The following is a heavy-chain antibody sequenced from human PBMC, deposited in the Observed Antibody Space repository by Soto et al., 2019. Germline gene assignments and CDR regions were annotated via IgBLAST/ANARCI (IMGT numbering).Heavy chain of an antibody. J-gene: IGHJ4*02. CDR2: INPNSGGT. D-gene: IGHD5-12*01. CDR1: GYAFSDYY. CDR3: ARGGYSGYDFIYFDY. Sequence: ASVKVSCKASGYAFSDYYIQWVRQAPGQGLEWMGWINPNSGGTIYAQKFQDGVTMTRDTSVNTAYMELRGLKFDDTAVYYCARGGYSGYDFIYFDYWGQGTLVTVSS. V-gene: IGHV1-2*02.